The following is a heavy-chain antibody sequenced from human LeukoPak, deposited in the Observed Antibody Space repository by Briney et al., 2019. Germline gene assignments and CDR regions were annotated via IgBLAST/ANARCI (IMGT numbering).Heavy chain of an antibody. J-gene: IGHJ6*03. Sequence: PSETLSLTCTVSGGSISSGGDYWSWIRQHPGKGPEWIGYIYYSGSTNYNPSLKSRVSISVYTSKNQFSLKLSSVTAADTAVYYCVRDIYYYDTSGSEVRYMDVWGKGTTVTVSS. CDR1: GGSISSGGDY. D-gene: IGHD3-22*01. CDR3: VRDIYYYDTSGSEVRYMDV. CDR2: IYYSGST. V-gene: IGHV4-31*03.